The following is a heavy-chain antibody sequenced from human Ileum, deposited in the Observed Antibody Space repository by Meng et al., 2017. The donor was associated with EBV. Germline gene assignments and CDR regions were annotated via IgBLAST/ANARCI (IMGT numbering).Heavy chain of an antibody. CDR1: DGSTIRSNW. J-gene: IGHJ4*02. D-gene: IGHD3-16*01. CDR2: ILHAGVT. Sequence: QVQCHESGPRLVKPSRTLSLTCSVSDGSTIRSNWWSWVRQPPGKVLEWIGEILHAGVTNYNPSLKSRVSMSVDRSRIQASLNLNSVTAADTAIYYCARGEDYTWDVWGQGILVTVSS. V-gene: IGHV4-4*02. CDR3: ARGEDYTWDV.